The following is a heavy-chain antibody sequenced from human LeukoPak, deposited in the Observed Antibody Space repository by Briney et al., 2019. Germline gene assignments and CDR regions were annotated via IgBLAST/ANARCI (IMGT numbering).Heavy chain of an antibody. V-gene: IGHV4-34*01. CDR1: GESFSGYY. D-gene: IGHD6-19*01. CDR2: INHSGST. J-gene: IGHJ5*02. Sequence: SETLSLTCTVYGESFSGYYWTWIRQPPGQGLEWIGEINHSGSTNYTPSLKSRVTISVDTSKNQFSLKLTSVTAADTAVYYCARDGVAVATSDQWGQGTLVTVSS. CDR3: ARDGVAVATSDQ.